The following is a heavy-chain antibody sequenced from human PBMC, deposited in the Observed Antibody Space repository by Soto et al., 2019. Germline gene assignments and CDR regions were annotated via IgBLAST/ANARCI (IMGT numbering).Heavy chain of an antibody. V-gene: IGHV4-59*08. CDR2: IYYSGRT. CDR3: ARLPDYLCSEYSYYYMDV. Sequence: SETLSLTCTVSGGSISSYYWSWIRQPPGKGLEWIGYIYYSGRTNYNPSLKSRVTISVDTSKNQFSLKLSSVTAADTAVYYCARLPDYLCSEYSYYYMDVWGKGTTVTVSS. J-gene: IGHJ6*03. D-gene: IGHD3-10*02. CDR1: GGSISSYY.